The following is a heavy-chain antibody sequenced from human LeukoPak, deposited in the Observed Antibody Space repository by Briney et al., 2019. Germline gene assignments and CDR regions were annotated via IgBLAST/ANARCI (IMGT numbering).Heavy chain of an antibody. D-gene: IGHD2-8*02. J-gene: IGHJ4*02. V-gene: IGHV1-18*01. CDR2: ISAYNGNT. CDR1: GYTFTSYG. Sequence: GASVKVSCKASGYTFTSYGISWVRQAPGQGLEWMGWISAYNGNTNYAQKLQGRVTMTTDTSTSTAYMELRSLRSDDTAVYYCARHPRPFVVQGVVFPFDYWGQGTLVTVSS. CDR3: ARHPRPFVVQGVVFPFDY.